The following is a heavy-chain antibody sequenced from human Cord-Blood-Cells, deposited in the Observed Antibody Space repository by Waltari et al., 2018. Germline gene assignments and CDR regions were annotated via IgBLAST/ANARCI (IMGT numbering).Heavy chain of an antibody. Sequence: QVQLVQSGAEVKKPGASVKVSCKASGYTFTSYGISWVRQAPGQGLEWMGWSGAYNGNTNYAQKLQGRVTMTTDTSTSTAYMELRSLRSDDTAVYYCARVQRGIVVVPAAIDYWGQRTLVTVSS. CDR1: GYTFTSYG. V-gene: IGHV1-18*01. CDR3: ARVQRGIVVVPAAIDY. J-gene: IGHJ4*02. D-gene: IGHD2-2*01. CDR2: SGAYNGNT.